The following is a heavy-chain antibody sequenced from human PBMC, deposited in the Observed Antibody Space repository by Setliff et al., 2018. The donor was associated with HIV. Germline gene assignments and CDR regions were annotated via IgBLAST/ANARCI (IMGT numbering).Heavy chain of an antibody. CDR3: ASYFHSSGRFDY. J-gene: IGHJ4*02. V-gene: IGHV1-24*01. Sequence: ASVKVSCKVPGYTLTELSRHWVRQAPGKGLEWMGGFDPEDGETIYAQKFQGRVTMTEDTSTDTAYMELSSLRSEDTAVYYCASYFHSSGRFDYWGQGTLVTVSS. D-gene: IGHD6-19*01. CDR1: GYTLTELS. CDR2: FDPEDGET.